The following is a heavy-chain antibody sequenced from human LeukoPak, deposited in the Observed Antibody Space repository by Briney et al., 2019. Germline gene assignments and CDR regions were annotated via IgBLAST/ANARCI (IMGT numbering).Heavy chain of an antibody. CDR1: GGSISSYY. V-gene: IGHV4-59*01. CDR3: ARIPITMSEDYYFDY. Sequence: PSETLSLTCTVSGGSISSYYWSWIRQPPGKGLEWIGYIYYSGSTNYNPSLKSRVTISADTSKNQFSLKLSSVTAADTAVYYCARIPITMSEDYYFDYWGQGTLVTVSS. J-gene: IGHJ4*02. CDR2: IYYSGST. D-gene: IGHD3-10*02.